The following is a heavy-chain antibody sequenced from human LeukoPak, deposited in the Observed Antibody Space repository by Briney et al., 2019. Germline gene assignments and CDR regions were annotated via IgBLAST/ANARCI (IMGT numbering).Heavy chain of an antibody. V-gene: IGHV1-69*01. CDR2: IIPIFGTA. CDR1: GGTFSSYA. D-gene: IGHD3-10*01. Sequence: SVKVSFKASGGTFSSYAISWVRQAPGQGGEWMGGIIPIFGTANYAQKFQGRVTITADESTSTAYMELSSLRSEDTAVYYCARDGYYYGSGRSNWFDPWGQGTLVTVSS. CDR3: ARDGYYYGSGRSNWFDP. J-gene: IGHJ5*02.